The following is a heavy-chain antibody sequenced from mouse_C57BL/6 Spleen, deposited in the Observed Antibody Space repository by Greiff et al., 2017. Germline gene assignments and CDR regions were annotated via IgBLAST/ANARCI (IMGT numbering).Heavy chain of an antibody. V-gene: IGHV1-74*01. J-gene: IGHJ2*01. CDR1: GYTFTSYW. Sequence: VQLQQPGAELVKPGASVKVSCKASGYTFTSYWMHWVKQRPGQGLEWIGRIHPSDSDTNYNQKFKGKATLTLDKSSSTAYMQRSSLTSEDSAVCYCAMGYDVDYWGQGTTLTVSS. D-gene: IGHD2-14*01. CDR3: AMGYDVDY. CDR2: IHPSDSDT.